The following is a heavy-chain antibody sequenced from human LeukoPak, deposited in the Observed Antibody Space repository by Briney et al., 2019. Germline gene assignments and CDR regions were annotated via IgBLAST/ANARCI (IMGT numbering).Heavy chain of an antibody. CDR2: VYHYGTS. V-gene: IGHV4-59*12. J-gene: IGHJ4*01. CDR1: GFTFSSYG. Sequence: GSLRLSCIASGFTFSSYGMSWVRQAPGKGLEWLGRVYHYGTSNYHPALKSRVSISVDPSKTQFTLKVTSVTAADTGMYYCARDLYFDSSGLVYFDLWGQGILVTVSS. CDR3: ARDLYFDSSGLVYFDL. D-gene: IGHD6-19*01.